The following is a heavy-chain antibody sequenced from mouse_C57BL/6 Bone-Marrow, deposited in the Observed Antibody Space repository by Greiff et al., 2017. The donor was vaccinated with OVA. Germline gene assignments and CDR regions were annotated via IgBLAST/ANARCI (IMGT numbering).Heavy chain of an antibody. J-gene: IGHJ2*01. CDR2: IHPNSGST. D-gene: IGHD1-1*01. CDR3: ARSSYNYFDY. V-gene: IGHV1-64*01. Sequence: QVQLQQPGAELVKPGASVKLSCKASGYTFTSYWMHWVKQRPGQGLEWIGMIHPNSGSTNYNEKFKSKATLTVDKSSSTAYMQRSSLTSEDAAVYYCARSSYNYFDYWGQGTTLTVSS. CDR1: GYTFTSYW.